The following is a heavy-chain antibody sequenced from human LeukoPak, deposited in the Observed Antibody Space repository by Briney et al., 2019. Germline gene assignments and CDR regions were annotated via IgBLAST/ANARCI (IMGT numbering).Heavy chain of an antibody. Sequence: SETLSLTCTVSGYSISSGYYWGWIRQPPGKGLEWIGRIYYSGSTYYNPSLKSRVTISVDTSKNQFSLKLSSVTAADTAVYYCARSYYYDSSGYYFDYYFDYWGQGTLVTVSS. CDR1: GYSISSGYY. D-gene: IGHD3-22*01. CDR3: ARSYYYDSSGYYFDYYFDY. CDR2: IYYSGST. V-gene: IGHV4-38-2*02. J-gene: IGHJ4*02.